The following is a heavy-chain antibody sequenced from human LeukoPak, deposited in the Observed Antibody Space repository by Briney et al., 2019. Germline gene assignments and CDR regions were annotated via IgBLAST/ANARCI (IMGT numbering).Heavy chain of an antibody. CDR3: ARAATLFYFDY. D-gene: IGHD2-15*01. CDR2: IYHSGST. V-gene: IGHV4-38-2*02. Sequence: NPSETLSLTCTVSGYSISSGYYWGWIRQPPGKGLEWIGSIYHSGSTYYNPSLKSRVTISVDTSKNQFSLKLSSVTAADTAVYYCARAATLFYFDYWGQGTLVTVSS. CDR1: GYSISSGYY. J-gene: IGHJ4*02.